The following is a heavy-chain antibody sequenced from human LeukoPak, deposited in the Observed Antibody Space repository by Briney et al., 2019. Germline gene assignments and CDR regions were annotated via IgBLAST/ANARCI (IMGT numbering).Heavy chain of an antibody. CDR3: ASRGVDTAMVFGAFDI. CDR2: ISAYNGNT. Sequence: ASVKVSCKASGYTFTSFGISWVRQAPGQMLEWMGWISAYNGNTNYAQKLQGRVTITADESTSTAYMELSSLRSEDTAVYYCASRGVDTAMVFGAFDIWGQGTMVTVSS. V-gene: IGHV1-18*01. CDR1: GYTFTSFG. J-gene: IGHJ3*02. D-gene: IGHD5-18*01.